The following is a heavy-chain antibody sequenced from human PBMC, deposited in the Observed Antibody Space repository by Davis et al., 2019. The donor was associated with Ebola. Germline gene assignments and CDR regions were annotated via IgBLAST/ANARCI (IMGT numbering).Heavy chain of an antibody. Sequence: GESLKISCAASGLTFSTYGMHWVRQVPGKGLEWVAVIPHDGSNKYYADSVKGRFTISRDNSENTLYLQMNSLRAEDTAVYYCARGVGAKFAGIGLWGQGTPVIVSS. D-gene: IGHD1-26*01. CDR3: ARGVGAKFAGIGL. J-gene: IGHJ4*02. V-gene: IGHV3-30*03. CDR2: IPHDGSNK. CDR1: GLTFSTYG.